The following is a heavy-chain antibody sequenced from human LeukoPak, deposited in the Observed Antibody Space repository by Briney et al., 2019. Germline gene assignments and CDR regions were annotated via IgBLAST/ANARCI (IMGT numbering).Heavy chain of an antibody. D-gene: IGHD3-22*01. CDR1: GYSISSGYY. CDR3: ARASYSYDINGWVPFDY. Sequence: SETLSLICNVSGYSISSGYYWSWIRQPPGKGLEWFGSIYHSGYTFYNPSLKSRVAMSVDTSKNQFSLKLNSVTAADTAVYYCARASYSYDINGWVPFDYWGQGTLVTVSS. V-gene: IGHV4-38-2*02. CDR2: IYHSGYT. J-gene: IGHJ4*02.